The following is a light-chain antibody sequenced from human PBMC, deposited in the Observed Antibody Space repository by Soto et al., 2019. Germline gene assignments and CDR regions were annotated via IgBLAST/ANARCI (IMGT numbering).Light chain of an antibody. V-gene: IGKV2-30*01. J-gene: IGKJ4*01. CDR1: QSLVYSDGNTY. Sequence: DVVMTQSPLSLPVTLGQPASISCRSSQSLVYSDGNTYLNWFQQRPGQSPRRLIYNVSNRDSGVPDRLSGSGSGTDFTLKISRVEAEDVGVYYCMQGTHWPPTFGGGTKVEIK. CDR3: MQGTHWPPT. CDR2: NVS.